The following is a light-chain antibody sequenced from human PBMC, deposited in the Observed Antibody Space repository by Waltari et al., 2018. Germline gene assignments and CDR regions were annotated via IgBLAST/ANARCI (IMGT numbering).Light chain of an antibody. Sequence: QTVVTQEPSLSVSPGGTVTLTCALSSGSLSTTSPYNWYQQTPGQDPRTLVYKANARSSGVPDRFSGAILGNTAALTITGAQADDESDYYCALYMGSGIWVFGGGTRLTVL. CDR3: ALYMGSGIWV. CDR1: SGSLSTTSP. J-gene: IGLJ3*02. V-gene: IGLV8-61*01. CDR2: KAN.